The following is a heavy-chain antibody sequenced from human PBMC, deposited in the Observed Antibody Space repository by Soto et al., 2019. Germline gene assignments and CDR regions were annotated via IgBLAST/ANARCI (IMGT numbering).Heavy chain of an antibody. D-gene: IGHD5-12*01. V-gene: IGHV3-53*01. Sequence: VQVVESGGGLVQPGGSLRLSCAVSGFTVTINYMSWVRQAPGKGLEWVSVIYSGGTIYYADSVTGRFTISRDTSNNPLYLQMNSLRGDATAVYYCHGYRYWGQGTLVTVSS. CDR1: GFTVTINY. J-gene: IGHJ4*02. CDR3: HGYRY. CDR2: IYSGGTI.